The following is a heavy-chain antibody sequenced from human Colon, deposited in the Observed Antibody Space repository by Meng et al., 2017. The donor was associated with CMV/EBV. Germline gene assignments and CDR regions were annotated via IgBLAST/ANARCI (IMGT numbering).Heavy chain of an antibody. J-gene: IGHJ6*02. Sequence: ASVMVSCKASGYSFTSCDINWVRQATGQGLAWMGWMNPNSGNTGYAQKFQGSVTMTRSTSISTAYMELSSLRSEDTAVYYCARVPAAIGPLSYQHLNYGMDVWGQGTTVTVSS. CDR3: ARVPAAIGPLSYQHLNYGMDV. V-gene: IGHV1-8*01. D-gene: IGHD2-2*02. CDR1: GYSFTSCD. CDR2: MNPNSGNT.